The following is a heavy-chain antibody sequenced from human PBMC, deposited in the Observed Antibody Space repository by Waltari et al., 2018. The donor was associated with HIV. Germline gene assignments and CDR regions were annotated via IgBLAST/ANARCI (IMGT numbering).Heavy chain of an antibody. J-gene: IGHJ5*02. CDR1: GYTFTSSA. V-gene: IGHV1-8*01. D-gene: IGHD7-27*01. Sequence: QVQLVQSGAEVKKPGASVKVSCKASGYTFTSSAINWVRQATGQGLEWMGWMNPNSGNTGYAQKFQGRVTMTRNTSISTAYMELSSLRSEDTAVYYCARALRAGLGLGFDPWGQGTLVTVSS. CDR2: MNPNSGNT. CDR3: ARALRAGLGLGFDP.